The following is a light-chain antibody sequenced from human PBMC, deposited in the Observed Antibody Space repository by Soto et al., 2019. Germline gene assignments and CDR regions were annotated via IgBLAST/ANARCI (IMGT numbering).Light chain of an antibody. CDR2: GAS. CDR1: QSVSKY. CDR3: HQYGTSPWT. Sequence: EIVLTQSPGTLSLSPGERATLSCRASQSVSKYLAWYQQKPGQAPRVLIYGASSRATGIPDRFSGSGSGTGFTLTISRLEPEDFAVYYCHQYGTSPWTLGQGTKVEIK. V-gene: IGKV3-20*01. J-gene: IGKJ1*01.